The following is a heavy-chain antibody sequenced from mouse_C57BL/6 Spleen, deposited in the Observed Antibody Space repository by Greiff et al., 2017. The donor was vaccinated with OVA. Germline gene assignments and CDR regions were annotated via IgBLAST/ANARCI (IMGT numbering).Heavy chain of an antibody. J-gene: IGHJ3*01. D-gene: IGHD2-2*01. CDR1: GYTFTSYW. CDR3: ASTMVTTGPFAY. V-gene: IGHV1-74*01. Sequence: VQLQQPGAELVKPGASVKVSCKASGYTFTSYWMHWVKQRPGQGLEWIGRIHPSDSDTNYNQKFKGKATLTVDKSSSTAYMQLSSLTSEDSAVYYCASTMVTTGPFAYWGQGTLVTVSA. CDR2: IHPSDSDT.